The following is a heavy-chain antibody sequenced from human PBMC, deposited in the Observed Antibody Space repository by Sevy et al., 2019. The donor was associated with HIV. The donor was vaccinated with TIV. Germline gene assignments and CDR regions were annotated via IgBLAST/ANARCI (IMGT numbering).Heavy chain of an antibody. CDR1: GSTFSNYA. Sequence: GGSLRLSCAASGSTFSNYAMSWVRQAPGKGLEWVSTFSFGCGKINYADSVKGRFTISRDNSKNTLYLQMNSLRAEDTALYYCVREGCSKPHDYWGQGTLVTVSS. J-gene: IGHJ4*02. CDR3: VREGCSKPHDY. V-gene: IGHV3-23*01. CDR2: FSFGCGKI. D-gene: IGHD2-2*01.